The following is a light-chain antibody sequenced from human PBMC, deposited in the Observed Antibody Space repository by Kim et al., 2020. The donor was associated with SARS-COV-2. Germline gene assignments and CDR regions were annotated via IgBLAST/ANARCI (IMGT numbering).Light chain of an antibody. CDR3: QQYDSLPYT. CDR1: QDITNY. V-gene: IGKV1-33*01. J-gene: IGKJ2*01. Sequence: SASVGDRGTITCQASQDITNYLNWYQQKTGKAPDVLIYDASNLEAGVPSRFSGRGSGKDFTFTISSLQPEDIATYYCQQYDSLPYTFGQGTKLEI. CDR2: DAS.